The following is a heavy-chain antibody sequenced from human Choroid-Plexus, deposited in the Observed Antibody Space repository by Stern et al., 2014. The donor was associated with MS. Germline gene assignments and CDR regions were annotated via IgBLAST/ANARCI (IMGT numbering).Heavy chain of an antibody. J-gene: IGHJ4*02. D-gene: IGHD2-15*01. CDR1: GFTFSNFG. CDR3: AKDRQWSTYFFDY. V-gene: IGHV3-30*18. Sequence: DQLVESGGGVAQPGRPLILSCAASGFTFSNFGMHWVRQAPGKGLEWVALISYDGSDKYYADSVKGRFTMFRDNSKNTLYMHMNSLRAEDTAVYYCAKDRQWSTYFFDYWGQGSLVTVSS. CDR2: ISYDGSDK.